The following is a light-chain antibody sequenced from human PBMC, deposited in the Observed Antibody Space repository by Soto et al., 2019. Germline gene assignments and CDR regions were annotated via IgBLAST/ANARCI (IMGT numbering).Light chain of an antibody. J-gene: IGLJ1*01. CDR2: DNN. CDR3: QSYDRSLSGYV. V-gene: IGLV1-40*01. CDR1: SSNIGAGYD. Sequence: QSVLTQSPSVSGAPGQRVTISCTGSSSNIGAGYDVHWYQQLPGTAPKLLVYDNNNRPPGVPDRFSGSKSGTSASLVITGLQAEDEADYYCQSYDRSLSGYVFGTGTKLTVL.